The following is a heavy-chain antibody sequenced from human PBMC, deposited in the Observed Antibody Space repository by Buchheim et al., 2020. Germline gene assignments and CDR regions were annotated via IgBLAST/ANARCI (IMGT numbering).Heavy chain of an antibody. CDR3: AKELMTTATIPGWFDP. Sequence: EGQLLESGGGLVQPGGSLRLSCGASGFTFSNYAMTWVRQAPGKGLEWVSAIRGDGGATYYTDSVKGRFTISRDNSQNTLYLQMNSLRVEDTAIYYCAKELMTTATIPGWFDPWGQGTL. CDR2: IRGDGGAT. V-gene: IGHV3-23*01. J-gene: IGHJ5*02. D-gene: IGHD4-11*01. CDR1: GFTFSNYA.